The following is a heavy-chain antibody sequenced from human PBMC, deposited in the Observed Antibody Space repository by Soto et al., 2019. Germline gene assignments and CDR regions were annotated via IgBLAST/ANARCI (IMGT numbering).Heavy chain of an antibody. CDR2: ISGSGGST. Sequence: GGSLRLSCAASGCTFSSYAMTWVRQAAGKGLEWVSIISGSGGSTYHADSVKGRFTISRDNSKNTLYLQMNSLRAEDTAVYYCAKVSGSSLKWTVAANWGQGTLVTVSS. V-gene: IGHV3-23*01. CDR1: GCTFSSYA. D-gene: IGHD1-26*01. J-gene: IGHJ4*02. CDR3: AKVSGSSLKWTVAAN.